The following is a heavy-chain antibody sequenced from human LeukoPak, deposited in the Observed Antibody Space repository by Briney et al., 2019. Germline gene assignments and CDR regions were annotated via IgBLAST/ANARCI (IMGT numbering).Heavy chain of an antibody. CDR2: IYYSGST. CDR3: ARTITGGLLWFGELNYYFDY. CDR1: GGSISSYY. Sequence: SETLSLTCTVSGGSISSYYWSWIRQPPGKGLEWIGYIYYSGSTNYNPSLKSRVTISVDTSKNQFSLKLSSVTAADTAVYYCARTITGGLLWFGELNYYFDYWGQGTLVTVSP. J-gene: IGHJ4*02. D-gene: IGHD3-10*01. V-gene: IGHV4-59*01.